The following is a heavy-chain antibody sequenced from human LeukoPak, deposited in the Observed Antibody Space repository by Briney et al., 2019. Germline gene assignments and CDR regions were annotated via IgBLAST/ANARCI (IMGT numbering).Heavy chain of an antibody. D-gene: IGHD4-11*01. J-gene: IGHJ4*02. CDR3: AKRNYNYFDY. CDR2: ISGSGGNT. V-gene: IGHV3-23*01. CDR1: GFTFSTYA. Sequence: PGGSLRLSCAASGFTFSTYAMSWVRQAPGKRLEWVSVISGSGGNTYYADSVKGRFTISRDNSKNTLYLQMNSLRAEDTAVYYCAKRNYNYFDYWGQGTLVTVSS.